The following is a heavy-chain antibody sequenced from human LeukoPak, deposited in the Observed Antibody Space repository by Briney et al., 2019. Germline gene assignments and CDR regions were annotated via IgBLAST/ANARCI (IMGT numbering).Heavy chain of an antibody. CDR1: GYTVSSKH. J-gene: IGHJ4*02. D-gene: IGHD6-19*01. CDR3: ARDEPWLGPLG. V-gene: IGHV3-53*01. Sequence: GGSLRLSCAASGYTVSSKHMNWVRQSPGKGLEWVSLIYSGGSTYYADSVKGRFTISRDNSKNTLYLQMNSLRAEDTAVYYCARDEPWLGPLGWGQGTLVTVSS. CDR2: IYSGGST.